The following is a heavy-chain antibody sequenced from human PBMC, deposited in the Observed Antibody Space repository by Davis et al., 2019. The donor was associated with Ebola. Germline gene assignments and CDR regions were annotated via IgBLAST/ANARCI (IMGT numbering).Heavy chain of an antibody. CDR1: GFTFDNYA. J-gene: IGHJ4*02. Sequence: GESLKISCAAPGFTFDNYALSWVRQAPGEGLEWICAINWNGGNIVYADSVEGRFTISRDNAKNSLYLQMNSLRAEDTAVYYCASYGDYGGPFDYWGQGTLVTVSS. D-gene: IGHD4-17*01. CDR3: ASYGDYGGPFDY. CDR2: INWNGGNI. V-gene: IGHV3-20*04.